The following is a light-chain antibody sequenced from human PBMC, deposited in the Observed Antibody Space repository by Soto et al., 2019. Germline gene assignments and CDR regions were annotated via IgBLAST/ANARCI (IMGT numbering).Light chain of an antibody. CDR3: QSYDSTLSDSYV. CDR2: GNI. Sequence: QSVLTQPPSVSGAPGQRVTISCTGSSSNIGAGYDVHWYQQRPGTAPKLLIFGNINRPSGVPDRLSGSKSGTSASLAITGLQAEDEGDYYCQSYDSTLSDSYVFGSGNKGPVL. CDR1: SSNIGAGYD. J-gene: IGLJ1*01. V-gene: IGLV1-40*01.